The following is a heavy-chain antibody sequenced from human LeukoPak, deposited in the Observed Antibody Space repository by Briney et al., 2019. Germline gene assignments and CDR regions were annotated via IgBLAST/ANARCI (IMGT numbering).Heavy chain of an antibody. Sequence: ASVKVSCKASGYTFTNYAIHWVRQAPGQRLEWMGWINPNSGGTNSAQKFQGRVTMTRDTSISTAYMELNRVRSDDTAVYYCARVAGTYYYDSSAYYLKSPFDYWGQGTLVTVSS. V-gene: IGHV1-2*02. CDR2: INPNSGGT. D-gene: IGHD3-22*01. CDR1: GYTFTNYA. J-gene: IGHJ4*02. CDR3: ARVAGTYYYDSSAYYLKSPFDY.